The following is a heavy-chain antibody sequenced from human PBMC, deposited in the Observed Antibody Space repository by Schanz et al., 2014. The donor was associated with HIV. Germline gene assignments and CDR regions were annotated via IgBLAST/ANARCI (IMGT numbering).Heavy chain of an antibody. Sequence: ARLVSSGAEVKRPGASVTVSCTAAGSTFPDLDINWVRQAAGQGLEWMAWINPKSGNTGYARKFQGRVTVTINTSKRTIYMELRGLTSEDAAVYYCARAGLWYNSGDYYGSAFDVWGPGTAVTVAS. CDR3: ARAGLWYNSGDYYGSAFDV. V-gene: IGHV1-8*01. D-gene: IGHD2-21*01. J-gene: IGHJ3*01. CDR2: INPKSGNT. CDR1: GSTFPDLD.